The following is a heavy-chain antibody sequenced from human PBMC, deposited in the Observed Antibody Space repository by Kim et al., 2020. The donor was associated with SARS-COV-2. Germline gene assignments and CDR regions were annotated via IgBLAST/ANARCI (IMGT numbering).Heavy chain of an antibody. CDR2: INPSSGST. V-gene: IGHV1-46*01. Sequence: ASVKVSCKASGGTFTSYYMHWVRQAPGQGLEWMGIINPSSGSTSYAQKFQGRVTMTRDTSTSTVYMELSSLRSEDTAVYYCARDHCSSTSCYYNWFDPWGQGTLVTVSS. CDR3: ARDHCSSTSCYYNWFDP. J-gene: IGHJ5*02. CDR1: GGTFTSYY. D-gene: IGHD2-2*01.